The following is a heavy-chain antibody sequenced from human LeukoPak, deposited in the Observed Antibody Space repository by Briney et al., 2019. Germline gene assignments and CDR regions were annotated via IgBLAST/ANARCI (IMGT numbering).Heavy chain of an antibody. J-gene: IGHJ4*02. V-gene: IGHV1-18*01. CDR2: ISAYNGNA. Sequence: ASLKVSCKPSGYTFTSYGISRVRQAPGQRLAWMGWISAYNGNANYEQKLQGRVTMTTDTSTSTAYMELRSLRSDDTAVYYCARDQDSSGYYPFDYWGQGTLVTVSS. CDR3: ARDQDSSGYYPFDY. CDR1: GYTFTSYG. D-gene: IGHD3-22*01.